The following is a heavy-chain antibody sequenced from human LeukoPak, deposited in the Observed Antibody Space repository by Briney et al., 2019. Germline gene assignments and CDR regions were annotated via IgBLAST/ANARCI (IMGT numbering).Heavy chain of an antibody. CDR2: IIPIFGTT. V-gene: IGHV1-69*05. Sequence: SVKVSCKASGGTFSSHAISWVRQAPGQGLEWGGGIIPIFGTTNYAQKFQGRVTITTDESTSTGYMELRSLRSDDTAVYYCARGDSGYDYGFDNWGQGTLVTVSS. J-gene: IGHJ4*02. D-gene: IGHD5-12*01. CDR3: ARGDSGYDYGFDN. CDR1: GGTFSSHA.